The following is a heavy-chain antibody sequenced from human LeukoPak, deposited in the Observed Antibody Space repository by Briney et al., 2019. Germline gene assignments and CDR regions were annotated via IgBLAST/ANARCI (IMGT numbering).Heavy chain of an antibody. V-gene: IGHV3-30*18. CDR3: AKDSYYDFWSGYYRTTYYYYGMDV. D-gene: IGHD3-3*01. CDR2: ISYDGSNK. J-gene: IGHJ6*02. Sequence: GGSLRLSCAASGFTFSSYGMHWVRQAPGKGLEWVAVISYDGSNKYYADSVKDRFTISRDNSKNTLYLQMNSLRAEDTAVYYCAKDSYYDFWSGYYRTTYYYYGMDVWGQGTTVTVSS. CDR1: GFTFSSYG.